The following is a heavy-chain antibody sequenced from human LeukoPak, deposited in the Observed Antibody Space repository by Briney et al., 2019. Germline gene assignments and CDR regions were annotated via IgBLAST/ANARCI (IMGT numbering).Heavy chain of an antibody. CDR3: VRKNRDFNAAFDI. V-gene: IGHV3-53*01. CDR1: GFTVSNNY. Sequence: GGSLGLSCAASGFTVSNNYVSWVRQAPGKGLEWVSISYSDSNTNYADSVKGRFTISRDTSQSTLSLQMNSLRAEDTAVYYCVRKNRDFNAAFDIWGQGTVVTVSS. D-gene: IGHD1-14*01. CDR2: SYSDSNT. J-gene: IGHJ3*02.